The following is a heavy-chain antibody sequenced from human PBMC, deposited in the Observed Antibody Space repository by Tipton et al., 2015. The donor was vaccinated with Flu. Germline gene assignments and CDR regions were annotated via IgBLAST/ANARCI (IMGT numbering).Heavy chain of an antibody. CDR2: FSAYNRNG. J-gene: IGHJ3*02. D-gene: IGHD4/OR15-4a*01. CDR1: GYTFASYG. Sequence: QSGAEVKKPGASVKVSCKASGYTFASYGINWVRQAPGQGLEWMGWFSAYNRNGIYAQKFQGRVTMTTDTSTSSAYMGLRSLRTDDTAVYYCARGGFPARTIDAFDIWGQGTMVTVSS. CDR3: ARGGFPARTIDAFDI. V-gene: IGHV1-18*01.